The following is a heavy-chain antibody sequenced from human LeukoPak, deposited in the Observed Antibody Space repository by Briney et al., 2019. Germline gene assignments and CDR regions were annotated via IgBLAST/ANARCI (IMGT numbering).Heavy chain of an antibody. CDR3: ASAPRVVTATPFDY. J-gene: IGHJ4*02. Sequence: SSETLSLTCAVYGGSFSGYYWSWVRQPPGKGLEWVGEINHSGSTNYNPSLKSRVTISVDTSKNQFSLKLSSVTAADTAVYYCASAPRVVTATPFDYWGQGTLVTVSS. CDR1: GGSFSGYY. D-gene: IGHD2-21*02. CDR2: INHSGST. V-gene: IGHV4-34*01.